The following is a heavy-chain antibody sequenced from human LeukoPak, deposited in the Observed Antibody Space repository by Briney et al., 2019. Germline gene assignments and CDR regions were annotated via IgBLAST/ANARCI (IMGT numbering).Heavy chain of an antibody. J-gene: IGHJ6*03. CDR2: ISYDGSNK. CDR1: GFTFSSSG. D-gene: IGHD3-10*01. Sequence: GGSLRLSCAASGFTFSSSGMHWVRQAPGKGLEWVAVISYDGSNKYYADSVKGRFTISRDNSKNTLYLQMNSLRAEDTAVYYCARDQWDYGSGSMDVWGKGTTVTVSS. V-gene: IGHV3-30*03. CDR3: ARDQWDYGSGSMDV.